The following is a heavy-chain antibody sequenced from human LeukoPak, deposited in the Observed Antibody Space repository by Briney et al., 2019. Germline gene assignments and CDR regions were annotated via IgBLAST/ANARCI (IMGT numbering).Heavy chain of an antibody. CDR1: GGSFSGYY. CDR2: INHSGST. Sequence: PSETLSLTCAVYGGSFSGYYWSWIRQPPGKGLEWIGEINHSGSTNYNPSLKSRVTISVDTSKNQLSLKLSSVTAADTAVYYCARATVTNFMVDYWGQGTLVTVSS. J-gene: IGHJ4*02. D-gene: IGHD4-17*01. CDR3: ARATVTNFMVDY. V-gene: IGHV4-34*01.